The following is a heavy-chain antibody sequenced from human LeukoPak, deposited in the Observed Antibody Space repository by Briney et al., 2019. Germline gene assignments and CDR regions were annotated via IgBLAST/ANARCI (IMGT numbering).Heavy chain of an antibody. Sequence: ASVKVSCKASGYTFTSYDISWVRQAPGQGLEWMGGIIPIFGTANYAQKFQGRVTITTDESTSTAYMELSSLRSEDTAVYYCARGGGYDFWSGYYYYYYMDVWGKGTTVTVSS. V-gene: IGHV1-69*05. CDR3: ARGGGYDFWSGYYYYYYMDV. J-gene: IGHJ6*03. D-gene: IGHD3-3*01. CDR1: GYTFTSYD. CDR2: IIPIFGTA.